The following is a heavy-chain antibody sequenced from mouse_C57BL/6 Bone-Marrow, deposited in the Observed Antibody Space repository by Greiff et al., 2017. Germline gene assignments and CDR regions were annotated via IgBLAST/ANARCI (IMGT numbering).Heavy chain of an antibody. D-gene: IGHD2-2*01. Sequence: QVQLKQSGAELASPGASVTLSCKASGYTFTDHIMNWVKKRPGQGLEWIGRIYPVSGETNYNQKFMGMATFSVDRSSSTVYMVLNSLTSEDPAVYYLDSMFTTRSYWYFDVWGTGTTVTVSS. CDR2: IYPVSGET. CDR1: GYTFTDHI. J-gene: IGHJ1*03. CDR3: DSMFTTRSYWYFDV. V-gene: IGHV1-11*01.